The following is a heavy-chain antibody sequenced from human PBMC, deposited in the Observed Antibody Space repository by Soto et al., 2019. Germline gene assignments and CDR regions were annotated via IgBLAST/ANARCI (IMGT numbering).Heavy chain of an antibody. J-gene: IGHJ5*02. CDR3: ASHGYCSSTSCYELDP. D-gene: IGHD2-2*03. CDR1: GGSISSYY. V-gene: IGHV4-59*08. Sequence: SETLSLTCTVSGGSISSYYWSWIRQPPGKGLEWIGYIYYSGSTNYNPSLKSRVTISVDTSKNQFSLKLSSVTAADTAVYYCASHGYCSSTSCYELDPWGRGTLVTVSS. CDR2: IYYSGST.